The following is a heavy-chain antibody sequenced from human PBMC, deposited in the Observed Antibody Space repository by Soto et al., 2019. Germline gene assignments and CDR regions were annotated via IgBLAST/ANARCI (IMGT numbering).Heavy chain of an antibody. CDR1: GGSISSGGYY. J-gene: IGHJ6*02. V-gene: IGHV4-31*03. CDR3: ASDSGYYDFWSGSRYGMDV. CDR2: IYYSGST. Sequence: PSETLSLTCTVSGGSISSGGYYWSWIRQHPGKGLEWIGYIYYSGSTYYNPSLKSRVTTSVDTSKNEFSLKLSSVTAADTAVYYCASDSGYYDFWSGSRYGMDVWGQGTTVTVSS. D-gene: IGHD3-3*01.